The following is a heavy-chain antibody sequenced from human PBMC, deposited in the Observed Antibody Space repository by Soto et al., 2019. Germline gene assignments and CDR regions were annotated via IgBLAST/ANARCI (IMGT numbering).Heavy chain of an antibody. CDR1: GFTFSSYG. CDR2: IKQDGSEK. Sequence: GGSLRLSCAASGFTFSSYGMHWVRQAPGKGLEWVADIKQDGSEKYYVDSVKGRFTISRDNAKNSLYLQMNSLRAEDTAVYYCARDDYGGNGEYYYYGMDVWGQGTTVTVSS. D-gene: IGHD4-17*01. CDR3: ARDDYGGNGEYYYYGMDV. V-gene: IGHV3-7*01. J-gene: IGHJ6*02.